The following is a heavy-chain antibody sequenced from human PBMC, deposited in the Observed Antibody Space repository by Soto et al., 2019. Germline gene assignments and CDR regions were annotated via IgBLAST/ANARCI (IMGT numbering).Heavy chain of an antibody. CDR1: GGSISSGSYY. J-gene: IGHJ4*02. D-gene: IGHD4-17*01. CDR3: AIKNHYGENSGVFDS. Sequence: QLQLQESGPGVVKPSETLSLTCSVSGGSISSGSYYWGWIRQTPGRGLEWIASMYHGGTTYSNPSLKSRVTISVDTSKNQFSLRLSSVTASDTAVYYCAIKNHYGENSGVFDSWVQGTLVAVSS. V-gene: IGHV4-39*01. CDR2: MYHGGTT.